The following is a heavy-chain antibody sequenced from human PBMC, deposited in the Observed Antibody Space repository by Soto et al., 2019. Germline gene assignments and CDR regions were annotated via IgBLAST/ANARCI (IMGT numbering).Heavy chain of an antibody. Sequence: GASVKVSCKASGGTFSSYAISWVRQAPGQGLEWMGGIIPIFGTANYAQKFQGRVTITADESTSTAYMELSSLRSEDTAVYYCAREFRRDGYNYHYYYGMDVWGQGTTVTVSS. CDR3: AREFRRDGYNYHYYYGMDV. CDR1: GGTFSSYA. CDR2: IIPIFGTA. D-gene: IGHD5-12*01. V-gene: IGHV1-69*13. J-gene: IGHJ6*02.